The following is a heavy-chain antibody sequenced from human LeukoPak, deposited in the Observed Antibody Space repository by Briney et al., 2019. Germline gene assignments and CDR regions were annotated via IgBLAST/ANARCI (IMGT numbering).Heavy chain of an antibody. CDR2: MNPNSGNT. Sequence: ASVKVSCKASGYTFTSYDINWVRQATGQGLEWMGWMNPNSGNTGYAQKFQGRVTITRNTSISTAYMELSSLRSEDTAVYYCARDVDKQWLDRNGDPDYWGQGTLVTVSS. CDR3: ARDVDKQWLDRNGDPDY. V-gene: IGHV1-8*03. D-gene: IGHD6-19*01. J-gene: IGHJ4*02. CDR1: GYTFTSYD.